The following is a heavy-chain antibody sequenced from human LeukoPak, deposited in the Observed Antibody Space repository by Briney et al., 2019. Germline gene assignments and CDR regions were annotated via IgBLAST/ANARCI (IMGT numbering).Heavy chain of an antibody. Sequence: GGSLRLSCAASGFTFDDYAMHWIRQAPGMGLEWVSGISWNSGSMAYADSVKGRFTISRDNAKNSLYLQMNSLRAEDTAVYYCARVERGYSGYDLYYFDYWGQGTLVTVSS. CDR3: ARVERGYSGYDLYYFDY. D-gene: IGHD5-12*01. CDR1: GFTFDDYA. J-gene: IGHJ4*02. CDR2: ISWNSGSM. V-gene: IGHV3-9*01.